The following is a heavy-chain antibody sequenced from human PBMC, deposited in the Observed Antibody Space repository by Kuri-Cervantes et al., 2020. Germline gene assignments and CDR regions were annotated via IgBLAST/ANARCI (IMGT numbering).Heavy chain of an antibody. CDR2: SSAYNGNT. D-gene: IGHD3-3*01. J-gene: IGHJ6*02. CDR1: GYTFNSYG. Sequence: SVSVSCEESGYTFNSYGISWVRQTTGQGLERIGWSSAYNGNTNYAKKLQGRVTMTTDTSTSPAYMELRSLRSDDTAVYYCARDLLEVSIFGVVIRVGYYYYGMDVWGQGTTVTVSS. CDR3: ARDLLEVSIFGVVIRVGYYYYGMDV. V-gene: IGHV1-18*01.